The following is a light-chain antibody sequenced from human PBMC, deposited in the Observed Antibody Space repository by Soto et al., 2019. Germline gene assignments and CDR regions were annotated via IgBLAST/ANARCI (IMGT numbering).Light chain of an antibody. V-gene: IGLV1-44*01. CDR2: YNN. J-gene: IGLJ2*01. CDR3: AAWDDSLNGVI. CDR1: SSNIGSNS. Sequence: QSVLTQPPSASGTPGQRVTISCSGSSSNIGSNSVNWFQQFPGAAPKVLIYYNNRRPSGVPDRFSGSKSGTSASLAISGLQSDDEADYYCAAWDDSLNGVIFGGGTKLTVL.